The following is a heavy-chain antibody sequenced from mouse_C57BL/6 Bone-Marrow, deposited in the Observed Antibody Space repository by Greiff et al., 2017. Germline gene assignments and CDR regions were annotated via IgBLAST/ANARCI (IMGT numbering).Heavy chain of an antibody. CDR3: ARAYLWFAY. CDR1: GFTFSSYA. D-gene: IGHD2-10*01. CDR2: ISDGGSYT. J-gene: IGHJ3*01. V-gene: IGHV5-4*01. Sequence: EVQGVESGGGLVKPGGSLKLSCAASGFTFSSYAMSWVRQTPEKRLEWVATISDGGSYTYYPDNVKGRFTISRDNAKNNLYLQMGHLKSEDTAMYYCARAYLWFAYWGQGTLVTVSA.